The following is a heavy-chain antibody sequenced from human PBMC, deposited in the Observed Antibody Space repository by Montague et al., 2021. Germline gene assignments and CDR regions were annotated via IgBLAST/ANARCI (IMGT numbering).Heavy chain of an antibody. J-gene: IGHJ5*02. D-gene: IGHD3-22*01. CDR2: ICDGGSA. CDR1: GDSVRCGIYH. CDR3: AAYYYGGGGRGS. V-gene: IGHV4-61*01. Sequence: SETLSLTCSVSGDSVRCGIYHWGWIRQSPGKELDWIGYICDGGSATYKTSLGSRVTMSLDTSSNHFSLNLRTATAADTAVYYCAAYYYGGGGRGSWGQGTMVTVSS.